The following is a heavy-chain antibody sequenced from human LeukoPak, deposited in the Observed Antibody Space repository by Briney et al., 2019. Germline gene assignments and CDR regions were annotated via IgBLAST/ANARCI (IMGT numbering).Heavy chain of an antibody. V-gene: IGHV6-1*01. J-gene: IGHJ4*02. CDR2: TYYRSKWYY. D-gene: IGHD1-26*01. CDR1: GDSVSSDSAA. Sequence: SQTLSLTCAISGDSVSSDSAAWNWIRQSPSRGLEWLGRTYYRSKWYYDYALAVKSRITINPDTSKNQFSLQLNSVTPEDTAVYFCARDPVGGSTNFDYWGQGTLVTVSS. CDR3: ARDPVGGSTNFDY.